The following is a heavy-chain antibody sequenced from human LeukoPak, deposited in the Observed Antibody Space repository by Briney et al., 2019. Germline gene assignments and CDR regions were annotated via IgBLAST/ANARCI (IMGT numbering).Heavy chain of an antibody. J-gene: IGHJ4*02. V-gene: IGHV1-46*01. Sequence: ASVKVSCKASGYTFTGYYMHWVRQAPGQGLEWVGIINPSGGSTSYAQKFQGRVTMTRDTSTSTVYMELSSLRSEDTAVYYCARGWDYYDSSGPFDYWGQGTLVTVSS. D-gene: IGHD3-22*01. CDR3: ARGWDYYDSSGPFDY. CDR2: INPSGGST. CDR1: GYTFTGYY.